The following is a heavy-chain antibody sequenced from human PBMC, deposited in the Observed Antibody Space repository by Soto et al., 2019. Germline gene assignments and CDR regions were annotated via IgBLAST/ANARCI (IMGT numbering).Heavy chain of an antibody. J-gene: IGHJ6*02. D-gene: IGHD2-15*01. V-gene: IGHV1-18*01. Sequence: ASVKVSCKASGYTFTSYGISWVRQAPGQGLEWMGWISAYNGNTNYAQKLQGRVTMTTDTSTSTAYMELRSLRSDDTAGYYCARGRGGYYSYGMDVWGQGTTVTVSS. CDR2: ISAYNGNT. CDR1: GYTFTSYG. CDR3: ARGRGGYYSYGMDV.